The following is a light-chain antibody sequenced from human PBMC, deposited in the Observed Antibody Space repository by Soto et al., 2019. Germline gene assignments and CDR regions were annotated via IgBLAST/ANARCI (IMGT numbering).Light chain of an antibody. V-gene: IGKV1-8*01. CDR2: AAS. CDR1: QGISSY. CDR3: QQYYSYPPT. Sequence: AIRMTQSPSSLSASTGDRVTITCRASQGISSYLAWYQQKLGKAPKLLIYAASTLQSGVPSRFSGSGSGTDFTLTISCLQSEDFATYYCQQYYSYPPTFGGGTKVEIK. J-gene: IGKJ4*01.